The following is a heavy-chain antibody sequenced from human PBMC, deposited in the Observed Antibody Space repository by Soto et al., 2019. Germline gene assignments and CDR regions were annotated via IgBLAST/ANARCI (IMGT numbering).Heavy chain of an antibody. CDR3: ARKLAHAFDI. J-gene: IGHJ3*02. Sequence: ASVKVSCKASGGTFSSYAISWVRQAPGQGLEWMGGIIPIFGTANYAQKFQGRVTITADESTSTAYMELSSLRSEDTAVYYCARKLAHAFDIWGQGTMVTVSS. D-gene: IGHD6-6*01. CDR1: GGTFSSYA. CDR2: IIPIFGTA. V-gene: IGHV1-69*13.